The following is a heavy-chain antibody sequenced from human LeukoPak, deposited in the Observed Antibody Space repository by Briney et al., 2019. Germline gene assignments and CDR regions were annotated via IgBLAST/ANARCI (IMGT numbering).Heavy chain of an antibody. D-gene: IGHD6-6*01. CDR3: ARDPEYSSSSREFDY. CDR2: ISSSSSYI. J-gene: IGHJ4*02. V-gene: IGHV3-21*01. CDR1: GFTFSSYS. Sequence: GGSLRLSCAASGFTFSSYSMNWVRQAPGKGLEWVSSISSSSSYIYYADSVKGRFTISRDNAKNSLYLQMNSLRVEDTAVYYCARDPEYSSSSREFDYWGQGTLVTVSS.